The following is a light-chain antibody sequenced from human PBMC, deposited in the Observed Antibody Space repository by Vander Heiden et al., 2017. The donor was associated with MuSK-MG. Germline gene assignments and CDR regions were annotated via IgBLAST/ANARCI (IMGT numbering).Light chain of an antibody. Sequence: DIVMTQPPPPLSVSPGERATPSCRASQSVSSNLAWYQQKPGQAPRLLIYGASTRATGIPARFSGSGSGTEFTLTISSLQSEDFAVYYCQQYYNWPPFTFGGGTKVEIK. CDR2: GAS. CDR1: QSVSSN. J-gene: IGKJ4*01. CDR3: QQYYNWPPFT. V-gene: IGKV3-15*01.